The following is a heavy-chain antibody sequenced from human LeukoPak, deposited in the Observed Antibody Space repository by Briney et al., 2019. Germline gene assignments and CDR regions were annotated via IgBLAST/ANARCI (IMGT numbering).Heavy chain of an antibody. Sequence: GGSLRLSCAASEFTFSVYWMSWVRQAPGKGLEWVANIKQDGSEKYYVDSVKGRFTISRDNAKNSLYLQMNSLRAEDTAVYYCARENSGGSAFDYWGQGTLVTVSS. D-gene: IGHD3-16*01. V-gene: IGHV3-7*01. CDR2: IKQDGSEK. CDR3: ARENSGGSAFDY. J-gene: IGHJ4*02. CDR1: EFTFSVYW.